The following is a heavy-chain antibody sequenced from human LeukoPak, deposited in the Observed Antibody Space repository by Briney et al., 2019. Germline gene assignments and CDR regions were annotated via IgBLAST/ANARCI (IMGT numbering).Heavy chain of an antibody. D-gene: IGHD2-15*01. CDR3: ARGVLNIVVVVAATIRNFKFDP. V-gene: IGHV4-34*01. Sequence: SETLSLTCAVFGGSFSDYYWSWIRQPPGKGLEWIGEINHSGNTNYNPSLKSRVTISVDTSKNQFSLKLSSVTAADTAVYYCARGVLNIVVVVAATIRNFKFDPWGQGTLVTVSS. CDR2: INHSGNT. CDR1: GGSFSDYY. J-gene: IGHJ5*02.